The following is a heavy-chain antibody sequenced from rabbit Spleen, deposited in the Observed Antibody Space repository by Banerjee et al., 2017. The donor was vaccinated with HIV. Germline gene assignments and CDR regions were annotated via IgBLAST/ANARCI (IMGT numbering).Heavy chain of an antibody. Sequence: QEQLVESGGGLVQPEGSLTLTCTASGFSFSSSYYMCWVRQAPGKGLEWIGCIYAGSGSTYYASWASGRFTISKTSSTTVTLQMTSLTVADTATYFCARVSETSGWGEDLWGPGTLVTVS. CDR2: IYAGSGST. CDR3: ARVSETSGWGEDL. D-gene: IGHD4-1*01. J-gene: IGHJ6*01. V-gene: IGHV1S45*01. CDR1: GFSFSSSYY.